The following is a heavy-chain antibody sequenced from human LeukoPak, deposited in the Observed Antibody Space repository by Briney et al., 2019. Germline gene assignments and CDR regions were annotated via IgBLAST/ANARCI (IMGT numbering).Heavy chain of an antibody. Sequence: PSETLSLTCAVSGYSMSSGYYWGWIRQPPGKGLEWIGSIYHSGSTYYNPSLKSRFTISVDTSKNQLSLKLSSVTAADTAVYYCARTYYDFWSGYYAYYFDYWGQGTLVTVSS. CDR1: GYSMSSGYY. CDR2: IYHSGST. V-gene: IGHV4-38-2*01. D-gene: IGHD3-3*01. CDR3: ARTYYDFWSGYYAYYFDY. J-gene: IGHJ4*02.